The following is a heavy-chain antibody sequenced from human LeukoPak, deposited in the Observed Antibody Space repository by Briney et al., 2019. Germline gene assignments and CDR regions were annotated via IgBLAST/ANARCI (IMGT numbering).Heavy chain of an antibody. CDR2: FDPEDGET. J-gene: IGHJ3*02. V-gene: IGHV1-24*01. Sequence: GASXXVSCKVSGYTLTELSMHWVRQAPGKGLEWMGGFDPEDGETIYAQKFQGRVTMTEDTSTDTAYMELSSLRSEDTAVYYCARGGGSYYSTHDAFDIWGQGTMVTVPS. D-gene: IGHD1-26*01. CDR1: GYTLTELS. CDR3: ARGGGSYYSTHDAFDI.